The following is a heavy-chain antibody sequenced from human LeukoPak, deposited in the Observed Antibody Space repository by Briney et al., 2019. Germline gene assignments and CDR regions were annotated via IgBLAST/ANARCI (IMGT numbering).Heavy chain of an antibody. V-gene: IGHV4-39*01. Sequence: SETLSLTCTVSGGSISSSSYYWGWIRQPPGKGLEWIGSFYYSGSTYYNPSLKSRVTVSVDTSKNQFSLKLSSVTAADTAVYYCARHGYDFWSGYYSYYFDYWGQGTLVTVSS. D-gene: IGHD3-3*01. J-gene: IGHJ4*02. CDR2: FYYSGST. CDR1: GGSISSSSYY. CDR3: ARHGYDFWSGYYSYYFDY.